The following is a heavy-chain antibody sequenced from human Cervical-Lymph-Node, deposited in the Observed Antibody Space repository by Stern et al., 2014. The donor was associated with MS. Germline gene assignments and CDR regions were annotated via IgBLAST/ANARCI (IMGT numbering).Heavy chain of an antibody. J-gene: IGHJ6*02. Sequence: QLVQSGPGLVKPSQTLSLTCTVSGGSISSGGYYWSWIRQHPGKGLEWIGYIYYSGSTYYNPSLKSRVTISVDTSKNQFSLKLSSVTAADTAVYYCAKITMVRGVIGYYYGMDVWGQGTTVTVSS. D-gene: IGHD3-10*01. CDR2: IYYSGST. CDR1: GGSISSGGYY. V-gene: IGHV4-31*03. CDR3: AKITMVRGVIGYYYGMDV.